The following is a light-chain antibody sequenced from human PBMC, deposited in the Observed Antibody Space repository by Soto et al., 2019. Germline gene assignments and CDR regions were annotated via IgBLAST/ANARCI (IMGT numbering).Light chain of an antibody. CDR2: HAS. V-gene: IGKV1-5*01. J-gene: IGKJ1*01. CDR3: QHYNSYSEA. Sequence: DIQMTQSPSTLSASIGDTVTVGCVASQGISNWLAWYQQKQGKAPKLLIFHASSLESGVPSRLRGSGYGTELTLTISSMKYDDFETYYCQHYNSYSEAFGQGTQVDIK. CDR1: QGISNW.